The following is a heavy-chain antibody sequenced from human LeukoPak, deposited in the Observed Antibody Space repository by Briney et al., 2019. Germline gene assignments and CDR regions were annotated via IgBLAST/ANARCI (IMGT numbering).Heavy chain of an antibody. CDR1: GGSISSDY. D-gene: IGHD3-3*01. J-gene: IGHJ4*02. Sequence: SETLSLTCTVSGGSISSDYWSWIRQPPGKGLEWIGYIYYSGSTNYNPSLKSRVTISVDTSKNQFSLKLSSVTAADTAVYYCASTGDYDFWSGYHGYYFDYWGQGTLVTVSS. CDR2: IYYSGST. V-gene: IGHV4-59*01. CDR3: ASTGDYDFWSGYHGYYFDY.